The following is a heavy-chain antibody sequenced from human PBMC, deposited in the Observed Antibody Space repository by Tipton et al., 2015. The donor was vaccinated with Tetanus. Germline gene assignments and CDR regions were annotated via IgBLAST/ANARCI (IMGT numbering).Heavy chain of an antibody. Sequence: TLSLTCAVYGGSFSGYYWTWIRQPPGQGLEWIGEIHPSGSANSNPSLNSRVTISVDTSKNQFSLRLTSVTAADTAVYYCARQEPNTMIPGVIPGWFDPWGQGALVTVSS. D-gene: IGHD3-10*01. J-gene: IGHJ5*02. CDR3: ARQEPNTMIPGVIPGWFDP. CDR1: GGSFSGYY. V-gene: IGHV4-34*01. CDR2: IHPSGSA.